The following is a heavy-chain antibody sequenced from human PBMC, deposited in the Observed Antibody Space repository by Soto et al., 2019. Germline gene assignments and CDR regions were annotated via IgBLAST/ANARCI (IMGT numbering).Heavy chain of an antibody. CDR2: IYYSGST. V-gene: IGHV4-59*01. CDR3: ARDQNGSPHFDY. D-gene: IGHD1-26*01. J-gene: IGHJ4*02. Sequence: QGQLQESGPGLVKPSETLSLTCPASVGSISSYYWTWIRQPPGKGLEWIGYIYYSGSTNYNPSLKSRVTISVDTSKNQFSLKLSSVTAADTAVYYCARDQNGSPHFDYWGQGTLVTVSS. CDR1: VGSISSYY.